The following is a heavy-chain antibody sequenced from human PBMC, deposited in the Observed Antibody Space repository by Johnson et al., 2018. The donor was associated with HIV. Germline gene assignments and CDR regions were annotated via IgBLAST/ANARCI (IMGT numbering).Heavy chain of an antibody. CDR1: GFTFSNAW. D-gene: IGHD3-16*02. Sequence: VQLVESGGGLVQPGGSLRLSCAASGFTFSNAWMSWVRQAPGKGLEWVGRIKSKANSYATAYAASVKGRFTISRDASKNTVYLQMNSLKTEDTAVYYCTPSYYDYVWGSYRYTEDDAFDIWGQGTMVTVSS. V-gene: IGHV3-73*01. CDR2: IKSKANSYAT. CDR3: TPSYYDYVWGSYRYTEDDAFDI. J-gene: IGHJ3*02.